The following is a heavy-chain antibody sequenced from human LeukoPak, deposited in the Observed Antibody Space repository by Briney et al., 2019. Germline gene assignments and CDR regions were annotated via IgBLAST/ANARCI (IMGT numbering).Heavy chain of an antibody. Sequence: SETQSLTCTVSGGSISSSYWSWIRQPAGKGLEWIGRIYASGSTDYNPSLKSRVTMSVDTSKNQFSLKLTSVAAADTAVYYCARAFSSGSGILHYFDSWGQGTLVTVSS. D-gene: IGHD3-10*01. CDR3: ARAFSSGSGILHYFDS. J-gene: IGHJ4*02. V-gene: IGHV4-4*07. CDR2: IYASGST. CDR1: GGSISSSY.